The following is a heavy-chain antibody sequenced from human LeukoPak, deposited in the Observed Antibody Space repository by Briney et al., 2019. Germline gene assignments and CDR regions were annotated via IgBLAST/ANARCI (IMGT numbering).Heavy chain of an antibody. D-gene: IGHD3-10*01. CDR1: GGSISSSSYY. CDR2: IYTSGST. J-gene: IGHJ4*02. Sequence: PSETLSLTCTVSGGSISSSSYYWGWIRQPAGKGLEWIGRIYTSGSTNYNPSLKSRVTMSVDTSKNQFSLKLSSVTAADTAVYYCARYNVKGSGRSPHFDYWGQGTLVTVSS. CDR3: ARYNVKGSGRSPHFDY. V-gene: IGHV4-61*02.